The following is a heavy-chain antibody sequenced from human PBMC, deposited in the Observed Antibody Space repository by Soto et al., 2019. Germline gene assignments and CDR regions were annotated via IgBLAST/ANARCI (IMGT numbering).Heavy chain of an antibody. CDR1: GGSFSGYY. J-gene: IGHJ4*02. CDR3: ALVEGSGSYYFDY. V-gene: IGHV4-34*01. D-gene: IGHD3-10*01. CDR2: INHSGST. Sequence: SETLSLTCAVYGGSFSGYYWSWIRQPPGKGLEWIGEINHSGSTNYNPSLKSRVTISVDTSKNQFSLKLSSVTAADTAVYYCALVEGSGSYYFDYWGQGTLVTVSS.